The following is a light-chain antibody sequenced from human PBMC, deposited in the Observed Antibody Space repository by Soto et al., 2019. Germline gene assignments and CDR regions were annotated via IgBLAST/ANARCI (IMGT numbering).Light chain of an antibody. CDR3: SSYAGSNNVV. Sequence: QSALTQPPSASGSPGQSVTISCTGTSSDVGGYNYVSWYQQHPGQAPKLMIYAVSKRPSGVPDRFSGSKSGNTASLTVSGLQAEDEADYYCSSYAGSNNVVFGGGTKVTVL. V-gene: IGLV2-8*01. CDR2: AVS. CDR1: SSDVGGYNY. J-gene: IGLJ3*02.